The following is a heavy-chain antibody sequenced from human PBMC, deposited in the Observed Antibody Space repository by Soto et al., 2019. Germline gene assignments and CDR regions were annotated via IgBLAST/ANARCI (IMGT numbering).Heavy chain of an antibody. Sequence: XGSLTLSCAASGFTFSHYWMTWVRQAPGKGLDWVANIKDDGSEIYYVDSVKARFTISRYNANNSLFLQMNSLGAEDTAVYYCARDTSYFDSSAYQDALAFWGQGTLVTVSS. CDR1: GFTFSHYW. CDR2: IKDDGSEI. J-gene: IGHJ4*02. CDR3: ARDTSYFDSSAYQDALAF. V-gene: IGHV3-7*01. D-gene: IGHD3-22*01.